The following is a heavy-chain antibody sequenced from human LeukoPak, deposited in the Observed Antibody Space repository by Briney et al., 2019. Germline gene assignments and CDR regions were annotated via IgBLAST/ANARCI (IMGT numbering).Heavy chain of an antibody. Sequence: SETLSLTCTVSGGSISSSSYYWGWIRQPPGKGLEWIGSIYYSGSTYYNPSLKSRVTISVDTSKNQFSLKLSSVTAADTAVYYCARTITMVVEDAFDIWGQGTMVTVSS. D-gene: IGHD3-22*01. J-gene: IGHJ3*02. V-gene: IGHV4-39*01. CDR1: GGSISSSSYY. CDR3: ARTITMVVEDAFDI. CDR2: IYYSGST.